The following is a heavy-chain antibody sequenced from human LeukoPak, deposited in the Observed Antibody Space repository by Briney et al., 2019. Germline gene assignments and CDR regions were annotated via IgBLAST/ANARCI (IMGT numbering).Heavy chain of an antibody. CDR3: ARDLGYYYGSGSYYPIGY. J-gene: IGHJ4*02. CDR2: INPSGGST. CDR1: GYTFTSYY. V-gene: IGHV1-46*01. Sequence: ASVKVSCKASGYTFTSYYMHWVRQAPGQGLEWMGIINPSGGSTSYAQKFQGRVTMTRDMSTSTVYMELSSLRSEDTAVYYCARDLGYYYGSGSYYPIGYWGQGTLVTVSS. D-gene: IGHD3-10*01.